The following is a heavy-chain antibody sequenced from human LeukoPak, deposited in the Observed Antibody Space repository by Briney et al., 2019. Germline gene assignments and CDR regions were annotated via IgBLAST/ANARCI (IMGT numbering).Heavy chain of an antibody. D-gene: IGHD6-13*01. CDR2: ISSSSSYI. J-gene: IGHJ4*02. CDR1: GFTFSSYS. Sequence: GGSLRLSCAASGFTFSSYSMHWVRQAPGKGLEWVSSISSSSSYIYYADSVKGRFTISRDNAKNSLFLQMNSLRAEDTAVYYCARGSSSWYSACDYWGQGTLVTVSS. CDR3: ARGSSSWYSACDY. V-gene: IGHV3-21*01.